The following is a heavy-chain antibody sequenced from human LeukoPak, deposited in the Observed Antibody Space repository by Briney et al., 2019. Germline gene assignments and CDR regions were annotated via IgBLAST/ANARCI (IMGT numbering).Heavy chain of an antibody. CDR1: GGSFSGYY. J-gene: IGHJ3*02. CDR2: INHSGST. CDR3: ARFAVYGAFDI. D-gene: IGHD2-8*01. V-gene: IGHV4-34*01. Sequence: SETLSLTCAVYGGSFSGYYWSWIRQPPGKGLGWIGEINHSGSTNYNAALKSRVTISVDTYKNQFFLKLSSVTAAETAVYYCARFAVYGAFDIWGQGTMVTVSS.